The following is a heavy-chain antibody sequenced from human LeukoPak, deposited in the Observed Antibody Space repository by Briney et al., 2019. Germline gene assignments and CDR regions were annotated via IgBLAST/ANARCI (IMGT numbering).Heavy chain of an antibody. J-gene: IGHJ3*02. CDR2: INHSGST. V-gene: IGHV4-34*01. CDR3: ARRGRITMIVVVIGNDAFDI. Sequence: PSETLSLTCAVYGGSFSGYYWSWIRQPPGKGLEWIGEINHSGSTNYNPSLKSRVTISVDTSKNQFSLKLSSVTAADTAVYYCARRGRITMIVVVIGNDAFDIWGQGTMVTVSS. CDR1: GGSFSGYY. D-gene: IGHD3-22*01.